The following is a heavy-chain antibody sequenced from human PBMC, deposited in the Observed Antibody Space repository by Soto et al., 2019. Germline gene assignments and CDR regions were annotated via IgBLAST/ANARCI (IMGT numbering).Heavy chain of an antibody. J-gene: IGHJ4*02. Sequence: QTLSLTCAVSGDSVSSNGAACILIRQSPSRGLEWLGRTYYSSRWYSDYAPSVKSRITVNPDTSQNQFSLQLNSVPPEDTAIYYCARDPPGFHSAFDFWGQGTLVTVSS. CDR1: GDSVSSNGAA. V-gene: IGHV6-1*01. CDR2: TYYSSRWYS. CDR3: ARDPPGFHSAFDF. D-gene: IGHD4-4*01.